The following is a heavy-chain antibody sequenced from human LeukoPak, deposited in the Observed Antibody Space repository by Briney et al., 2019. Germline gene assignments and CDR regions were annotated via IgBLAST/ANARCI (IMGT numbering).Heavy chain of an antibody. CDR1: GYTFTGYY. CDR2: INPNSGGT. CDR3: ARISSSAYYYDDYYYGMDV. J-gene: IGHJ6*02. V-gene: IGHV1-2*02. Sequence: ASVKVSCKASGYTFTGYYMHWVRQAPGQGLEWMGWINPNSGGTNYAQKFQGRVTMTRDTSISTAYMELSRLRSDATAVYSCARISSSAYYYDDYYYGMDVWGQGTTVTVSS. D-gene: IGHD3-22*01.